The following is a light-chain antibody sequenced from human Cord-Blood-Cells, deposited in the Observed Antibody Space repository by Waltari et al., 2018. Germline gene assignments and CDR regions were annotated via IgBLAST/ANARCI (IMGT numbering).Light chain of an antibody. J-gene: IGKJ2*03. CDR2: GAS. Sequence: EIVMTQSPATLSVSPGERATLPCRAGQSVSSNLAWYQQKPGQAPRLLIYGASTRVTGIPARFSGSGSGTEFTLTISSLQSEDFAVYYCQQYNNWPPYSFGQGTKLEIK. V-gene: IGKV3-15*01. CDR1: QSVSSN. CDR3: QQYNNWPPYS.